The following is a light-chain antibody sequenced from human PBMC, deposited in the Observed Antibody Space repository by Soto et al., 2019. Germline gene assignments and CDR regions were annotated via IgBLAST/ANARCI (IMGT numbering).Light chain of an antibody. CDR3: QKYHSAPRT. CDR1: QSISRY. Sequence: DIQMTQSPSSLSASVGDRVTITCRASQSISRYVNWYQQKPGKAPNLLIYAASNLQSGVPSRFSGSGSGTDFTLTISSLQPEDIATYYCQKYHSAPRTVGQGTKVDIK. CDR2: AAS. J-gene: IGKJ1*01. V-gene: IGKV1-27*01.